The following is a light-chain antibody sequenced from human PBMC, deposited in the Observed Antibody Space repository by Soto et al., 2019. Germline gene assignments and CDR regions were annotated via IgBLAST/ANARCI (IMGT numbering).Light chain of an antibody. V-gene: IGKV3D-15*01. CDR2: GAF. J-gene: IGKJ1*01. CDR3: QQYNSYSRT. CDR1: QYINTR. Sequence: EIVLTQSPATLSSFPGDRVTLSCRASQYINTRLAWYQHRPGQAPRLLIYGAFNRATGIPARFSGSGSGTEFTLTISSLQPDDFATYYCQQYNSYSRTFGQGTKVDIK.